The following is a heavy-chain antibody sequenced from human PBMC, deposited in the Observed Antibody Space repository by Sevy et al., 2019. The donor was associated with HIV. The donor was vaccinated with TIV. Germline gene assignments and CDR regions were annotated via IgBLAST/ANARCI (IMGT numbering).Heavy chain of an antibody. Sequence: GGSLRLSCAASGFTFSKYSMSWVRQPPGKGLEWVSTLSFGCGEINYADSVKGRFTISRDNSKNSVYLQMNNLRPEDTGVYYCAREGCTKPHDYWGQGTLVTVSS. J-gene: IGHJ4*02. CDR2: LSFGCGEI. CDR1: GFTFSKYS. D-gene: IGHD2-8*01. V-gene: IGHV3-23*01. CDR3: AREGCTKPHDY.